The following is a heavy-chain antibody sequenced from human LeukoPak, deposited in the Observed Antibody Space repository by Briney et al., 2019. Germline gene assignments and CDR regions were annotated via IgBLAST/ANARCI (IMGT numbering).Heavy chain of an antibody. CDR2: IYSGGST. CDR1: GFTVSSNY. J-gene: IGHJ6*02. Sequence: GGSLRLSCAASGFTVSSNYMSWVRQAPGKGLEWVSVIYSGGSTYYADSVKGRFTISRGNSKNTLYLQMNSLRAEDTAVYYCARDNYGNYGMDVWGQGTTVTVSS. D-gene: IGHD4-17*01. CDR3: ARDNYGNYGMDV. V-gene: IGHV3-66*01.